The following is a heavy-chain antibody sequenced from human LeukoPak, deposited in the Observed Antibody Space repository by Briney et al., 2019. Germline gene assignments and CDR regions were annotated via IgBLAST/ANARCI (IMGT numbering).Heavy chain of an antibody. CDR1: GGSFSGYY. J-gene: IGHJ4*02. D-gene: IGHD1-26*01. CDR2: INHSGST. Sequence: SETLSLTCAVYGGSFSGYYWSWIRQPPGKGLEWIGAINHSGSTKYNPSLKSRITISVDTSKNQFSLKLSSVTAADTAVYYCARAAYSGSYHSDYWGQGTLVTVSS. CDR3: ARAAYSGSYHSDY. V-gene: IGHV4-34*01.